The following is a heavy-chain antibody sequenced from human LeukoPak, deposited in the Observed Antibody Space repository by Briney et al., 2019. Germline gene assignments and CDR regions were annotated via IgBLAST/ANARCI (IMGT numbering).Heavy chain of an antibody. CDR3: ARGWMATIHFDS. D-gene: IGHD5-24*01. CDR2: IYYSGTT. J-gene: IGHJ4*02. CDR1: GDSISSYY. V-gene: IGHV4-59*06. Sequence: SETLSLTCTVPGDSISSYYWSWIRQLPGKGLEWIGYIYYSGTTYCNPSLKSRVTISVDTSKNQFPLKLNSVTAADTAVYYCARGWMATIHFDSWGQGTLVTVSS.